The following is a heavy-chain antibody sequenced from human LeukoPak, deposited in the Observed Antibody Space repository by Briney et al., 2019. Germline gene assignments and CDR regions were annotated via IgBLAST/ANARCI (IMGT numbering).Heavy chain of an antibody. Sequence: NTGGSLRLSCAASGLTFTNARMNWVRQAPGKGLEWVGRIKTKADGGTADYAVPVMARFIISRDDSKNTVYLQMNNLRKEDSGLYFCSTDRDWGQGTLVAVSS. CDR3: STDRD. CDR1: GLTFTNAR. J-gene: IGHJ4*02. CDR2: IKTKADGGTA. D-gene: IGHD5-24*01. V-gene: IGHV3-15*05.